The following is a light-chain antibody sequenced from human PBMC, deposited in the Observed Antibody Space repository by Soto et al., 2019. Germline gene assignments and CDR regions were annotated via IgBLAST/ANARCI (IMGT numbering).Light chain of an antibody. CDR3: QTWGSGIVV. Sequence: QSVLTQSPSASASLGASVKLTCTLSSGHINYAIAWHQQQSEKGPRYLMKLNSDGSHSKGDGIPDRFSGSSSGAERYLTISSLQSEDEADYYCQTWGSGIVVFGGGTNLTVL. V-gene: IGLV4-69*01. J-gene: IGLJ2*01. CDR1: SGHINYA. CDR2: LNSDGSH.